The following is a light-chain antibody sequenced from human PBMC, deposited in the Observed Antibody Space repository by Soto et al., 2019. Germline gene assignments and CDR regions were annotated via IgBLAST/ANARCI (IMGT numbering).Light chain of an antibody. J-gene: IGLJ1*01. CDR3: AAWDDSMRAWV. V-gene: IGLV1-47*02. Sequence: LTQEPSASGTAGQGVTISCSGSDSNIGSNSVYWYQHLPKTAPKLLIYYNNQRPSGVPDRFSGSRSGTSASLAISGIRSEDEADYYCAAWDDSMRAWVFGTGTKGTVL. CDR1: DSNIGSNS. CDR2: YNN.